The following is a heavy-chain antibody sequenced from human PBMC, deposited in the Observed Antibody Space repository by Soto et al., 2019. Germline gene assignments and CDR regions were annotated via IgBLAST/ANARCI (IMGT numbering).Heavy chain of an antibody. CDR3: ASGSSSSWNNWFDP. CDR1: GFTFSSYG. V-gene: IGHV3-30*03. Sequence: GGSLRLSCAASGFTFSSYGMHWVRQAPGKGLEWVAVISYDGSNKYYADSVKGRFTISRDNSKNTLYLQMNSLRAEDTAVYYCASGSSSSWNNWFDPWGQGTLVTVSS. D-gene: IGHD6-13*01. CDR2: ISYDGSNK. J-gene: IGHJ5*02.